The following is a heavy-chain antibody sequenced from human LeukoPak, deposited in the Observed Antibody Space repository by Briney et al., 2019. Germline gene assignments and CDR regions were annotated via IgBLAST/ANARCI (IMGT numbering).Heavy chain of an antibody. CDR2: LYSGGST. Sequence: TGGSLRLSCAASGFTVSGNYMSWVRQAPGKGLEWVSLLYSGGSTYYADSVKGRFSISRDNSKNTLYLQMNSLRAEDTAVYYCARVPYSSGWSRGPFDYWGQGTLVTVSS. J-gene: IGHJ4*02. CDR1: GFTVSGNY. V-gene: IGHV3-66*01. D-gene: IGHD6-19*01. CDR3: ARVPYSSGWSRGPFDY.